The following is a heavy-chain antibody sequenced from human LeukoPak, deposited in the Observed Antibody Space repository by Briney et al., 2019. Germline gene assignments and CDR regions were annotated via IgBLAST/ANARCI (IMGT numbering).Heavy chain of an antibody. Sequence: PGGSLRLSCAASGFTFSTYDMHWVRQATGKGLEWVSAISTTHDTYYPGSVKGRFTISRENAKSYLYLQMNSLRAEDTAVYYCARGRSGSYFDSWGQGTLVAVSS. CDR3: ARGRSGSYFDS. V-gene: IGHV3-13*04. D-gene: IGHD1-26*01. CDR2: ISTTHDT. CDR1: GFTFSTYD. J-gene: IGHJ4*02.